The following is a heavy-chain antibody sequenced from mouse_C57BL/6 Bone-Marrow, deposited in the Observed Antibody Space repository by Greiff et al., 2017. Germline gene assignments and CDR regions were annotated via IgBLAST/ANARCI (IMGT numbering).Heavy chain of an antibody. CDR3: ARKFYYGYDAGCAY. CDR1: GFSLTSYG. V-gene: IGHV2-2*01. Sequence: VQLQQSGPGLVQPSQSLSITCTVSGFSLTSYGVHWVRQSPGKGLEWLGVIWSGGSTDYTAAFISRLSISKDNSKSQVFFKMNSLQAADTAIYYCARKFYYGYDAGCAYWGQGTLVTVSA. D-gene: IGHD2-2*01. CDR2: IWSGGST. J-gene: IGHJ3*01.